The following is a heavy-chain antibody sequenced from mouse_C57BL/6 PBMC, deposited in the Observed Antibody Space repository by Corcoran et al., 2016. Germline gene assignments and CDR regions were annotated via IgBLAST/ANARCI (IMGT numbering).Heavy chain of an antibody. Sequence: QIQLVQAGPELKKPGVTVKISCKASGYTFTTYGMSWVKQAPGKGLKWMGWINTYSGVPTYADDFKGRFAFSLETSASTAYLQINNLKNEDTATYFCARKGGTGFAYWGQGTLVTVSA. CDR2: INTYSGVP. CDR3: ARKGGTGFAY. CDR1: GYTFTTYG. V-gene: IGHV9-3*01. J-gene: IGHJ3*01. D-gene: IGHD4-1*01.